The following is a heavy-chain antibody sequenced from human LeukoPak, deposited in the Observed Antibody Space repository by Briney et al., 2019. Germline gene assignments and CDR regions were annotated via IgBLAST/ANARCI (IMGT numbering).Heavy chain of an antibody. V-gene: IGHV3-7*04. J-gene: IGHJ4*02. CDR2: IKPDGRET. CDR1: GFTFSTYW. D-gene: IGHD3-10*01. CDR3: ARDYYASGSHDY. Sequence: GGSLRLSCAASGFTFSTYWMTWVRQAPGKGLEWVGNIKPDGRETYFVDSVKGRFTISRDNAQNSLYLQMNSLGAEDTALYYCARDYYASGSHDYWGQGTLVTVSS.